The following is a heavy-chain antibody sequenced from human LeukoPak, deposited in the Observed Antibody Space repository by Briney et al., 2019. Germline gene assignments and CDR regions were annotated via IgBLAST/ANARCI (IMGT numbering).Heavy chain of an antibody. CDR3: ARGGPSVVSFFDY. CDR2: INPNSGGT. J-gene: IGHJ4*02. CDR1: GYTFTGYY. Sequence: ASVKVSCKASGYTFTGYYMHWVRQAPGQGREWMGWINPNSGGTNYAQKFQGRVTMTRGTSISTAYMELRSLRSDDTAVYYCARGGPSVVSFFDYWGQGTLVTVSS. V-gene: IGHV1-2*02. D-gene: IGHD3-22*01.